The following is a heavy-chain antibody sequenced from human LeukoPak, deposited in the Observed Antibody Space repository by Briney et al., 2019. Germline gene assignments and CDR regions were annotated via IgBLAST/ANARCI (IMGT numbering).Heavy chain of an antibody. D-gene: IGHD1-26*01. CDR2: ISAYNGNT. Sequence: ASVKVSCKASGYTFTSYGISWVRQAPGQGLEWMGWISAYNGNTNYAQKLQGRVTMTTDTSTSTAYMELRSLRSDDTAVYYCAREVVGATSPYYYYYYYMDVWDKGTTVTVSS. J-gene: IGHJ6*03. V-gene: IGHV1-18*01. CDR3: AREVVGATSPYYYYYYYMDV. CDR1: GYTFTSYG.